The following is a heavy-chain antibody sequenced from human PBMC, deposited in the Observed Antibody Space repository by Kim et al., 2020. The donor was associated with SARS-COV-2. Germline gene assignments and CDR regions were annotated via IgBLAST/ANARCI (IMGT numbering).Heavy chain of an antibody. V-gene: IGHV3-64D*06. CDR1: GFRLYA. CDR2: ISGNGAIT. Sequence: GGSLRLSCSVSGFRLYAMHWVRQAPGKGLEYVSTISGNGAITYYADSLKGRFTISRDNSKNTLYLQMTSLRTDDTAIYYCVTEDTDLVTLMFWGQGTLVTVSS. J-gene: IGHJ4*02. CDR3: VTEDTDLVTLMF. D-gene: IGHD5-18*01.